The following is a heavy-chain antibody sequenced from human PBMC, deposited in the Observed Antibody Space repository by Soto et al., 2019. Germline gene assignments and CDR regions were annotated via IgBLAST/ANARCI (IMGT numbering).Heavy chain of an antibody. CDR2: VSPNTGNT. CDR3: ARDYGGYYSAASD. Sequence: QVQLVQSGAEVKEPGASVKVSCKASGYTFTHYAINWVRQATGQGLEWMGWVSPNTGNTAYAQKFQGRVTMTRNTSINTAYLGLSSLRSEDTAVYYCARDYGGYYSAASDWGQGTLVTVSS. J-gene: IGHJ4*02. V-gene: IGHV1-8*01. D-gene: IGHD3-3*01. CDR1: GYTFTHYA.